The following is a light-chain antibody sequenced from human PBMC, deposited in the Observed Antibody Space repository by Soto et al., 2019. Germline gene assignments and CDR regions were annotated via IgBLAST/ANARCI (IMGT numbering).Light chain of an antibody. Sequence: EIVLTQSPGTLSLSPGERATLSCRASQSFNSIYLAWYQQKHGQAPRLLIYGASSRATGIPDRFSGSGSGTDLTPPISRLELQDFAVYYRHPYDSWPFGQGTTV. CDR1: QSFNSIY. V-gene: IGKV3-20*01. CDR3: HPYDSWP. J-gene: IGKJ1*01. CDR2: GAS.